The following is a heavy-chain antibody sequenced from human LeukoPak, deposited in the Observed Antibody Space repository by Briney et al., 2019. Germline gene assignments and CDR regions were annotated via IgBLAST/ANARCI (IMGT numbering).Heavy chain of an antibody. V-gene: IGHV4-59*01. J-gene: IGHJ5*02. D-gene: IGHD1-1*01. CDR2: IYFRGST. Sequence: SETPSLTCSFSGGSFSDYYWTWIRRPPGGRLEWIGHIYFRGSTKYNPSLKNRVTISVDTSKNQVYLTLTSVTAADTAVYYCARAMRWTSGPVELGWFDRWGQGTLVTVSS. CDR3: ARAMRWTSGPVELGWFDR. CDR1: GGSFSDYY.